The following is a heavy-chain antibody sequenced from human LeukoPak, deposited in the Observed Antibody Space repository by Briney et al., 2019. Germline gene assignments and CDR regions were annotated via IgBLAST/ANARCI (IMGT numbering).Heavy chain of an antibody. V-gene: IGHV4-4*07. Sequence: PSETLSLTCTVSGGSISSYYWTWIRQPAGKGLEWIGRIYTTGSTNYNPSLNSRVTMSVETSKNQFSLKLSSVTAADTAVYYCARHIAVAGKAGFDYWGQGTLVTVSS. CDR3: ARHIAVAGKAGFDY. CDR2: IYTTGST. D-gene: IGHD6-19*01. J-gene: IGHJ4*02. CDR1: GGSISSYY.